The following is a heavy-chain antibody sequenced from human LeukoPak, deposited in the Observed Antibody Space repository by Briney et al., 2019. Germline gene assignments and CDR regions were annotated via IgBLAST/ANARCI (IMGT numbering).Heavy chain of an antibody. CDR3: AREVATRVYFDY. CDR2: ISYDGSNK. V-gene: IGHV3-30-3*01. J-gene: IGHJ4*02. D-gene: IGHD5-12*01. CDR1: GFTFSSYA. Sequence: QPGRSLRLSCAASGFTFSSYAMHWVRQAPGKGLEWVAVISYDGSNKYYADSVKGRFTISRDNSKNTLYLQMNSLRAEDTAVYYCAREVATRVYFDYWGQGTLVTVSS.